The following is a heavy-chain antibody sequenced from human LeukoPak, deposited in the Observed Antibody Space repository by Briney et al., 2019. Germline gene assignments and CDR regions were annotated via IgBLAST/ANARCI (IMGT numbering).Heavy chain of an antibody. CDR1: GFTFSSYS. CDR2: ISYDGSNK. J-gene: IGHJ4*02. V-gene: IGHV3-30*03. CDR3: ARNKGLVALYYFDY. Sequence: GGSLRLSCAASGFTFSSYSTNWVRQAPGKGLEWVAVISYDGSNKYYADSVKGRFTISRDNSKNTLYLQMNSLRAEDTAVYYCARNKGLVALYYFDYWGLGTLVTVSS. D-gene: IGHD6-6*01.